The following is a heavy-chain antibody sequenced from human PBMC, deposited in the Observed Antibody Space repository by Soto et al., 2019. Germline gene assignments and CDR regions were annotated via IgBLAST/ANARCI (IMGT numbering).Heavy chain of an antibody. CDR1: GGSISSYY. V-gene: IGHV4-59*01. CDR2: IYYSGST. Sequence: SETLSLTCTVSGGSISSYYWSWIRQPPGKGLEWIGYIYYSGSTNYNPSLKSRVTISVDTSKNQFSLKLSSVTAADTAVYYCARAGRNWGWDYYYYGMDVWGQGTTVTVSS. CDR3: ARAGRNWGWDYYYYGMDV. J-gene: IGHJ6*02. D-gene: IGHD7-27*01.